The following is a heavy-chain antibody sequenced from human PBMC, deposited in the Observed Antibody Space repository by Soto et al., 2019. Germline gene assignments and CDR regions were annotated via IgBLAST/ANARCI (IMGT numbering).Heavy chain of an antibody. V-gene: IGHV3-23*01. Sequence: GGSLRLSCAASGFTFSSYAMSWVRQAPGKGLEWVSAISGSGGSTYYADSVKGRFTISRDNSKNTLYPQMNSLRAEDTAVYYCAKEWQWLVLWGMDVWGQGTTVTVSS. CDR2: ISGSGGST. CDR1: GFTFSSYA. D-gene: IGHD6-19*01. CDR3: AKEWQWLVLWGMDV. J-gene: IGHJ6*02.